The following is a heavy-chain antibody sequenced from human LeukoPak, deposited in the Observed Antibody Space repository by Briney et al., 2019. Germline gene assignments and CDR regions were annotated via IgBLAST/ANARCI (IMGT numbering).Heavy chain of an antibody. D-gene: IGHD6-6*01. CDR2: IYYSGST. J-gene: IGHJ4*02. CDR3: ARGDGARPFDY. Sequence: PSETLSLTCTVSGGSISSGGYYWSWIRQHPWKGLEWIGYIYYSGSTYYNPSLKSRVTISVDTSKNQFSLKLSSVTAADTAVYYCARGDGARPFDYWGQGTLVTVSS. CDR1: GGSISSGGYY. V-gene: IGHV4-31*03.